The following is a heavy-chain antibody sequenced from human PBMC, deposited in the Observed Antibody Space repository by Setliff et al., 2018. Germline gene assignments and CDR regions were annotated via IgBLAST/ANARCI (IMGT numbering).Heavy chain of an antibody. CDR1: GYTFSTYG. CDR2: ISPYNGYI. J-gene: IGHJ3*02. D-gene: IGHD2-2*01. CDR3: TRDTNIVVVPPHRTAFDI. V-gene: IGHV1-18*01. Sequence: ASVKVSCKASGYTFSTYGIAWVRQAPGQGLEWMGWISPYNGYIIYAHKFQGRVTMPTDTSTGKADMELRNLRSDDTAVYYCTRDTNIVVVPPHRTAFDIWGQGTRGTVS.